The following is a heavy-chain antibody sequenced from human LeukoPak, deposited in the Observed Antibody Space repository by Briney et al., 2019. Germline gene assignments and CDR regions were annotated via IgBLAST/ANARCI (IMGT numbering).Heavy chain of an antibody. V-gene: IGHV3-7*03. CDR3: ARGLRWVDY. CDR1: GFTFSNDW. J-gene: IGHJ4*02. CDR2: INQDGSGK. D-gene: IGHD4-23*01. Sequence: PGGFLRLSCAASGFTFSNDWMNWVRRAPGQGLEWAANINQDGSGKYYVDSVKGRFTISRDNAKNSLFLQMNSLRAEDTAVYYCARGLRWVDYWGRGTLVTVSS.